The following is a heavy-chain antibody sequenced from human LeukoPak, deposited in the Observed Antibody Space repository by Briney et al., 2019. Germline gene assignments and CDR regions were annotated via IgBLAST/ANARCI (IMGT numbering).Heavy chain of an antibody. D-gene: IGHD6-19*01. CDR3: AREFRQTYSSGWSLDY. Sequence: AGGSLRLSCTVSGFTVSNNYMSWVRQAPGKGLEWVSVIYGGRDNTVYADSVKGRFTISRDNSRNTIYLQIDSLRAEDTATYYCAREFRQTYSSGWSLDYWGQGTLVTVSS. V-gene: IGHV3-53*01. J-gene: IGHJ4*02. CDR2: IYGGRDNT. CDR1: GFTVSNNY.